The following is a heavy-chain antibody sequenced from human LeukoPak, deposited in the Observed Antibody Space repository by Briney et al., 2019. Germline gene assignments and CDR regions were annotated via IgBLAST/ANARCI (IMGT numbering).Heavy chain of an antibody. CDR2: ICYSGST. CDR3: ARQERITMVRGDYYFDY. Sequence: SETLSLTXTVSGGSISSSSYYWGWIRQPPGKGLEWIGSICYSGSTYYNPSLTIRDTISVFKSKSEFSLKLSSVTAADTAVYYCARQERITMVRGDYYFDYWGQGTLVTVSS. D-gene: IGHD3-10*01. V-gene: IGHV4-39*01. CDR1: GGSISSSSYY. J-gene: IGHJ4*02.